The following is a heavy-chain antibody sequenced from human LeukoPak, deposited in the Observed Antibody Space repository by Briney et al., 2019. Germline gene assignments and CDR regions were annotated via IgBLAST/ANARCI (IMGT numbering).Heavy chain of an antibody. J-gene: IGHJ3*02. CDR3: ARDLYSSSWYRVNAFDI. Sequence: SETLSLTCAVYGGSFSGYYWSWIRQPPGKGLEWIGEINHSGSTNYNPSLKSRVTISVDTSKNQFSLKLSSVTAADTAVYYCARDLYSSSWYRVNAFDIWGQGTMVTVSS. V-gene: IGHV4-34*01. D-gene: IGHD6-13*01. CDR1: GGSFSGYY. CDR2: INHSGST.